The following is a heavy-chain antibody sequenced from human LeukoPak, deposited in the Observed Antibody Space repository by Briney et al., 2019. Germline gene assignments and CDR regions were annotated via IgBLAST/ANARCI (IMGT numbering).Heavy chain of an antibody. CDR1: GFTFSSYS. CDR3: ARDPRMVVTAMGY. Sequence: GGSLRLSCAASGFTFSSYSMNWVRQAPGKGLEWVSSISSSSSHIYYADSVKGRFTISRDSAKNSPYLQMNSLRAEDTAVYYCARDPRMVVTAMGYWGQGTLVTVSS. V-gene: IGHV3-21*01. J-gene: IGHJ4*02. D-gene: IGHD2-21*02. CDR2: ISSSSSHI.